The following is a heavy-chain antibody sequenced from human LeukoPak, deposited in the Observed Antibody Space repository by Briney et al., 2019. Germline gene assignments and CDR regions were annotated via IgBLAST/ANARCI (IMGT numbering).Heavy chain of an antibody. D-gene: IGHD3-3*01. J-gene: IGHJ6*03. V-gene: IGHV4-39*01. CDR1: GGSISSSSYY. CDR2: IYYSGST. Sequence: PSETLSLTCTVSGGSISSSSYYWGWIRQPPGKGLEWIGSIYYSGSTYYNPSLKSRVTISVDTSKNQFSLKLSSVTAADTAVYYCARNHGITIFDHYMDVWGKGTTVTVSS. CDR3: ARNHGITIFDHYMDV.